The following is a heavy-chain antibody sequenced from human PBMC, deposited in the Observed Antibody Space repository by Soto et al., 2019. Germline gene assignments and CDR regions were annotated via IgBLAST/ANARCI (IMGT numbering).Heavy chain of an antibody. CDR3: ARIPSP. CDR2: IYHSGNI. J-gene: IGHJ5*02. D-gene: IGHD2-21*01. Sequence: SETLSLTCAVSGGSISSGGYSWSWIRQPPGKGLEWIGYIYHSGNIYYNPSLKSRVTISVDRSENQFSLKLSSVTAADTAVYYCARIPSPWGQGTLVTVSS. CDR1: GGSISSGGYS. V-gene: IGHV4-30-2*01.